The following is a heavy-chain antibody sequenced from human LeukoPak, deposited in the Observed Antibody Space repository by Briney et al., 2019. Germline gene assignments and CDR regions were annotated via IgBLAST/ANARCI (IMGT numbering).Heavy chain of an antibody. Sequence: SETLSLTCAVYGGSFSGYYWSWIRQPPGKGLEWIGEINDSGSTNYNPSLKSRVTISVDTSKNQFSLKLSSVTAADTAVYYCARLGIFRTTPAKSYFDYWGQGTLVTVSS. CDR2: INDSGST. D-gene: IGHD2-21*01. V-gene: IGHV4-34*01. J-gene: IGHJ4*02. CDR1: GGSFSGYY. CDR3: ARLGIFRTTPAKSYFDY.